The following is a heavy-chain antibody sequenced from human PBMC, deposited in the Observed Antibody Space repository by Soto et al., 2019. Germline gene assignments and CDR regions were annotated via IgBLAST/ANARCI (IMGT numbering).Heavy chain of an antibody. D-gene: IGHD3-10*01. V-gene: IGHV3-9*01. CDR1: GFTFDDYA. Sequence: EVQLVESGGGLVQPGGSLRLSCAASGFTFDDYAMHWVRQAPGKGLEWVSGISWDSDHIDYADSVKGRFTISRDNAKNSLYLQMNSLIAEDTAFYYCAKGTSVLLDYWGQGTLVTVS. CDR2: ISWDSDHI. J-gene: IGHJ4*02. CDR3: AKGTSVLLDY.